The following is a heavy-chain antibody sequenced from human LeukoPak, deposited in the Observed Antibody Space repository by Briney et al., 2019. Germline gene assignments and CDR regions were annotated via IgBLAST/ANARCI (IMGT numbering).Heavy chain of an antibody. CDR3: ARTTEGYCSSASCFGFSYSYYMDV. J-gene: IGHJ6*03. Sequence: PSETLSLTCTVSGGSISSYYWSWIRQPPGKGLEWIGYIYYSGSTDYNPSLKSRVTISVDTSKNQFSLKLSSVIAADTAVYYCARTTEGYCSSASCFGFSYSYYMDVWGKGTTVTISS. V-gene: IGHV4-59*01. CDR1: GGSISSYY. D-gene: IGHD2-2*01. CDR2: IYYSGST.